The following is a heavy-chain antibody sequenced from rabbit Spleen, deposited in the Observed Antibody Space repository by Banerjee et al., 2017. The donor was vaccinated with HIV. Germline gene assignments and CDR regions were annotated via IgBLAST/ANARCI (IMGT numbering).Heavy chain of an antibody. Sequence: QSLEESGGGLVQPEGSLTLTCTASGFSFSSSYYMCWVRQAPGKGLELIACIDTSSVNTADATWAKGRFTISKTSSTTVTLQMTSLTAADTATYFCARDSGTSFSSYGMDLWGPGTLVTVS. V-gene: IGHV1S40*01. CDR3: ARDSGTSFSSYGMDL. CDR2: IDTSSVNT. D-gene: IGHD8-1*01. J-gene: IGHJ6*01. CDR1: GFSFSSSYY.